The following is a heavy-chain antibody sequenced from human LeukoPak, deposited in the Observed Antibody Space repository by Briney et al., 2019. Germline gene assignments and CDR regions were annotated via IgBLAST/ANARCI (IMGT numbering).Heavy chain of an antibody. D-gene: IGHD3-22*01. V-gene: IGHV4-59*08. CDR3: AGTDSSGPEYFQH. Sequence: SETLSLTCTVSGGSISSYYWSWIRQPPGKGLEWIGYIYYSGSTNYNPSLKRRGTISVDTSKNQSSLKLSSVTAADTAVYYCAGTDSSGPEYFQHWGQGILVTVSS. J-gene: IGHJ1*01. CDR2: IYYSGST. CDR1: GGSISSYY.